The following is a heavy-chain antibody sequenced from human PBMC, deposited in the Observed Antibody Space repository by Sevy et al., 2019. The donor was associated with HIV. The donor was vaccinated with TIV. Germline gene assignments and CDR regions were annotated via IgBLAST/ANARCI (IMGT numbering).Heavy chain of an antibody. J-gene: IGHJ4*02. CDR1: GGSITSLY. V-gene: IGHV4-59*08. CDR3: AGENAWGRGYS. Sequence: SETLSLTGTVSGGSITSLYWNWIRQPPGKGLEWIANIYYNGHINYNPSPKSRVTLSLDTSKNQFSLRLSSVTAADTAMYYCAGENAWGRGYSWGQGTLVTVSS. D-gene: IGHD1-26*01. CDR2: IYYNGHI.